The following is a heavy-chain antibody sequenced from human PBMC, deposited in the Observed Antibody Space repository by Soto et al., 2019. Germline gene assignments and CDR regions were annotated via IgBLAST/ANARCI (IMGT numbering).Heavy chain of an antibody. Sequence: PGESLKISCKASGYSFTSYWIGWVRQMPGKGLEWMGIIYPGDSDTRYSPSFQGQVTISADKSISTAYLQWSSLKASDTAMYYCARTAAAGKYYYGTDVWGQGTTVTVSS. CDR2: IYPGDSDT. CDR1: GYSFTSYW. D-gene: IGHD6-13*01. V-gene: IGHV5-51*01. CDR3: ARTAAAGKYYYGTDV. J-gene: IGHJ6*02.